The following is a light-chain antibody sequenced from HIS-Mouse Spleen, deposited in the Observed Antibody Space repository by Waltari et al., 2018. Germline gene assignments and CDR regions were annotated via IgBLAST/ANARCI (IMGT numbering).Light chain of an antibody. V-gene: IGKV1-39*01. CDR2: AAS. Sequence: DIQMTQSPSSLSVCVGDRVTITCRASQSISSYLNWYQQKPGKAPKLLIYAASSLQSGVPSSFSGSGSGTDFTLTISSLQPEDFATYYCQQSYSTPMYTFGQGTKLEIK. J-gene: IGKJ2*01. CDR3: QQSYSTPMYT. CDR1: QSISSY.